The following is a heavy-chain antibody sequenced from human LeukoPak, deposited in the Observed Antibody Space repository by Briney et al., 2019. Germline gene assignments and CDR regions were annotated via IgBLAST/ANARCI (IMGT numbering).Heavy chain of an antibody. Sequence: SETLSLTCTVSGGSISSYYWSWIRQPPGKGLEWIGYIYYSGSTNYNPSLKSRVTISVDTSKNQFSLKLGSVTAADTAVCYCARARAPFYGSGIQHWGQGTLVTVSS. CDR1: GGSISSYY. J-gene: IGHJ1*01. CDR2: IYYSGST. CDR3: ARARAPFYGSGIQH. V-gene: IGHV4-59*01. D-gene: IGHD3-10*01.